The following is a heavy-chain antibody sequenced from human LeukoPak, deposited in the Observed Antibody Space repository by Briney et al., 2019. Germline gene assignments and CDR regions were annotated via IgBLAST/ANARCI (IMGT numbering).Heavy chain of an antibody. CDR3: ARDRVYDSSGYYYGSAPRFDYGMDV. CDR1: GFTFSSYW. Sequence: GGSLRLSCAASGFTFSSYWMSWVRQAPGKGLEWVANIKQDGGEKYYVDSVKGRFTISRDNAKNSLYLQMNSLGAEDTAVYYCARDRVYDSSGYYYGSAPRFDYGMDVWGQGTTVTVSS. D-gene: IGHD3-22*01. V-gene: IGHV3-7*01. J-gene: IGHJ6*02. CDR2: IKQDGGEK.